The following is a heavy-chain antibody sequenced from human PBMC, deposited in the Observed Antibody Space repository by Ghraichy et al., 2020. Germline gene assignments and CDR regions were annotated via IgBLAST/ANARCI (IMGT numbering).Heavy chain of an antibody. J-gene: IGHJ6*02. V-gene: IGHV4-31*03. Sequence: SETLSLTCTVSGGSISSGGYYWSWIRQHPGKGLEWIGYIYYSGSTYYNPSLKSRVIISVDTSKNQFSLKLSSVTAADTAVYYCARDRVTMVRGAGPYYYGMDVWGQGTTVTVSS. CDR1: GGSISSGGYY. CDR2: IYYSGST. CDR3: ARDRVTMVRGAGPYYYGMDV. D-gene: IGHD3-10*01.